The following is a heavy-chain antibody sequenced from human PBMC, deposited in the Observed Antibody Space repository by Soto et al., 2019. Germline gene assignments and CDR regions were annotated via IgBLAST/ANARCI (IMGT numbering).Heavy chain of an antibody. CDR3: AKDQAPDIVVVVDGFGCFDP. Sequence: GGSLRLSCAASGFTFSRNALNWVRQAPGKGLEWVSAISGSGITTYYADSVKGRFTISRDNSKNTLYLQMNSLRAEDTAVYYCAKDQAPDIVVVVDGFGCFDPWGQGTLVTVSS. V-gene: IGHV3-23*01. J-gene: IGHJ5*02. CDR1: GFTFSRNA. D-gene: IGHD2-15*01. CDR2: ISGSGITT.